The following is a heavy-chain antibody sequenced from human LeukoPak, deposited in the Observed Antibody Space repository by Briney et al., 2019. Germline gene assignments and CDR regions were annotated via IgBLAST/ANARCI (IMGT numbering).Heavy chain of an antibody. D-gene: IGHD6-19*01. CDR2: ISGSGGST. CDR1: EFTFSSYG. Sequence: GGTLRLSCAASEFTFSSYGMSWVRQAPGKGLEWVSAISGSGGSTYYADSVKGRFTISRDNSKNTLYLQMNSLRAEDTAVYYCAKDQSRYSSGWYPFDYWGQGTLVTVSS. J-gene: IGHJ4*02. CDR3: AKDQSRYSSGWYPFDY. V-gene: IGHV3-23*01.